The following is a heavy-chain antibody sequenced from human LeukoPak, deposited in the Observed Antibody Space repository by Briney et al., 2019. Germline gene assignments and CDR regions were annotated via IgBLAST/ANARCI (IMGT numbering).Heavy chain of an antibody. Sequence: GGSLRLSCAASGFTFSDHYMDWVRQAPGKGLEWVGRTRNKASSYTTEYAASVKGRFTISRDDSKNSLYLQMNSLKTEDTAVYYCARGGTGTGPYGMDVWGKGTTVTVSS. CDR2: TRNKASSYTT. D-gene: IGHD1-1*01. CDR1: GFTFSDHY. J-gene: IGHJ6*04. CDR3: ARGGTGTGPYGMDV. V-gene: IGHV3-72*01.